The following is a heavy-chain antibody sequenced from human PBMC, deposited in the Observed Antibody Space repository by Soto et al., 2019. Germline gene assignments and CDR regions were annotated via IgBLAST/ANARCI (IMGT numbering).Heavy chain of an antibody. Sequence: EVQLLESGGGLVQPGGSLRLSCATDGFTFDSYAMHWVRQAPGKGLEWVSSLSGSSYQTYYADSVKGRLTISRDRSKNTVYLQMNSLRAEDTAVYFCAKDRLTVFGVVVTFEDWGRGTLVTVAS. CDR3: AKDRLTVFGVVVTFED. V-gene: IGHV3-23*01. D-gene: IGHD3-3*01. CDR1: GFTFDSYA. CDR2: LSGSSYQT. J-gene: IGHJ4*02.